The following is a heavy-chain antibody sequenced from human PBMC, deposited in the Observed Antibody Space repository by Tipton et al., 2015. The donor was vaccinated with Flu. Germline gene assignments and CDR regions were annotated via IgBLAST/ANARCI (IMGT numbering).Heavy chain of an antibody. CDR3: AREGSGWSDYYYGMDV. CDR2: IKQDGSEK. CDR1: GFTFSSYW. Sequence: SLRLSCAASGFTFSSYWMSRVRQAPGKGLEWVANIKQDGSEKYYVDSVKGRFTISRDNAKNSLYLQMNSLRAEDTAVYYCAREGSGWSDYYYGMDVWGQGTTVTVSS. D-gene: IGHD6-19*01. V-gene: IGHV3-7*01. J-gene: IGHJ6*02.